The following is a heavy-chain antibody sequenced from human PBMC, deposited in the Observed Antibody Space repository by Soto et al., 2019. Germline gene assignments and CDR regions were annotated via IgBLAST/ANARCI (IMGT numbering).Heavy chain of an antibody. D-gene: IGHD6-19*01. CDR2: IYHSGST. Sequence: QVQLQESGPGLVKPSETLSLTCTVSGGSISSYYWSWIRQPPGKGLEWIGYIYHSGSTNYNPSLKSRVTISLDTSKNQFSLKLSSVTAADTAVYYCARDLAVAGPFDYWGQGTLVTVSS. V-gene: IGHV4-59*01. J-gene: IGHJ4*02. CDR3: ARDLAVAGPFDY. CDR1: GGSISSYY.